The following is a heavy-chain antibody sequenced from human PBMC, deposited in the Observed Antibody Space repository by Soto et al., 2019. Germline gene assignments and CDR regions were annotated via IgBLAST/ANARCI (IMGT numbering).Heavy chain of an antibody. J-gene: IGHJ6*02. D-gene: IGHD3-22*01. CDR2: ISSSSSYT. Sequence: GGSLRLSCAASGFTFSDYYMSWIRQAPGKGLEWVSYISSSSSYTNYADSVKGRFTISRDNAKNSLYLQMNSLRAEDTAVYYCARDKTYYYDSSGPYCYGMDVWGQGTTVTVSS. CDR1: GFTFSDYY. V-gene: IGHV3-11*06. CDR3: ARDKTYYYDSSGPYCYGMDV.